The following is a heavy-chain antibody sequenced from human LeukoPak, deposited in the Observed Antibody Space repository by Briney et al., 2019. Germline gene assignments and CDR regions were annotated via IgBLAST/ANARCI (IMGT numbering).Heavy chain of an antibody. CDR2: IDPNGRYT. J-gene: IGHJ6*02. CDR1: GFTFSNHY. Sequence: GGSLRLSCAASGFTFSNHYMHWVRHAPGKALVSVSRIDPNGRYTSYADSVKGRFTISRDNAKNTLYLQMNTLGAEDTALYYCVRGSTDWNGMDVWGQGTTVTVSS. CDR3: VRGSTDWNGMDV. D-gene: IGHD6-19*01. V-gene: IGHV3-74*01.